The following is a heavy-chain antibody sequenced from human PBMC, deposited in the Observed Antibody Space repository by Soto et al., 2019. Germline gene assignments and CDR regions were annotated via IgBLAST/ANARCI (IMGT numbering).Heavy chain of an antibody. CDR2: INSDGSST. J-gene: IGHJ6*03. CDR3: ASPSYYDFWSGYYTDYYYTDV. CDR1: GFTFSSYW. D-gene: IGHD3-3*01. V-gene: IGHV3-74*01. Sequence: EVQLVESGGGLVQPGGSLRLSCAASGFTFSSYWMHWVRQAPGKGLVWVSRINSDGSSTSYADSVKGRFTISRDNAKNTLYLQMNSLRAEDTAVYYCASPSYYDFWSGYYTDYYYTDVWGKGTTVTVSS.